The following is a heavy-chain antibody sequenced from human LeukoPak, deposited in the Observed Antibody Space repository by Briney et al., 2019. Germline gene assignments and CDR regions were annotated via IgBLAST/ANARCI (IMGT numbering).Heavy chain of an antibody. CDR1: GYTFTGYY. CDR3: ASGDDYSNYWYY. D-gene: IGHD4-11*01. V-gene: IGHV1-2*02. CDR2: INPNSGGT. J-gene: IGHJ4*02. Sequence: ASVKVPCKASGYTFTGYYMHWVRQAPGQGLEWMGWINPNSGGTNYAQKFQGRVTMTRDTSISTAYMELNRLRSDDTAVYYCASGDDYSNYWYYWGQGTLVTVSS.